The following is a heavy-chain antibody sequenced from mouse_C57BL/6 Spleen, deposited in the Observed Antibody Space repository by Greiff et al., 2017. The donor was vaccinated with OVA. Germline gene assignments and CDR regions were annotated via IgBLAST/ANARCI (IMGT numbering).Heavy chain of an antibody. D-gene: IGHD1-1*01. V-gene: IGHV14-1*01. CDR3: TNYYGSSYGFDY. CDR1: GFNIKGYY. J-gene: IGHJ2*01. Sequence: VQLQQSGAELVRPGASVKLSCTASGFNIKGYYMHWVKQRPEQGLEWIGRIDPEDGDTEYAPKFQGKATMTADTSSNTAYLQLSSLTSEDTAVYYCTNYYGSSYGFDYWGQGTTLTVSS. CDR2: IDPEDGDT.